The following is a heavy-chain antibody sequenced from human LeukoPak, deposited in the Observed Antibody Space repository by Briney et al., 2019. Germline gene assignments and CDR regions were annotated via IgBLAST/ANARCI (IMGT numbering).Heavy chain of an antibody. J-gene: IGHJ6*03. CDR3: ARAGLARAWYYYYYMDV. Sequence: SETLSLTCAVYGGSFSGCYWSWIRQPPGKGLEWIGEINHSGSTNYNPSLKSRVTISVDTSKNQFSLKLSSVTAADTAVYYCARAGLARAWYYYYYMDVWGKGTTVTVSS. D-gene: IGHD3-22*01. CDR2: INHSGST. CDR1: GGSFSGCY. V-gene: IGHV4-34*01.